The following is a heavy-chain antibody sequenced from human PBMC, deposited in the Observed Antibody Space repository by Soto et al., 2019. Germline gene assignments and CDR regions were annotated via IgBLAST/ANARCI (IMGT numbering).Heavy chain of an antibody. V-gene: IGHV3-49*03. Sequence: PGGSLRLSCTASGFTFGDYAMSWFRQAPGKGLEWVGFIRSKAYGGTTEYAASVKGRFTISRDDSKSIAYLQMNSLKTEDTAVYYCTSPRGSGYYYYGMDVWGQGTTVTVSS. J-gene: IGHJ6*02. CDR1: GFTFGDYA. CDR3: TSPRGSGYYYYGMDV. CDR2: IRSKAYGGTT. D-gene: IGHD3-10*01.